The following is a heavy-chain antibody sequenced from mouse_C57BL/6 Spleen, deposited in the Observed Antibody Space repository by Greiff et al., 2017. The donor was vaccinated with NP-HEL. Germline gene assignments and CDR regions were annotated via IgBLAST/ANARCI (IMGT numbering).Heavy chain of an antibody. J-gene: IGHJ3*01. CDR1: GYTFTDYY. V-gene: IGHV1-26*01. CDR2: INPNNGGT. D-gene: IGHD2-14*01. CDR3: AGGTPFAY. Sequence: EVQLQQSGPELVKPGASVKMSCKASGYTFTDYYMNWVKQSHGKSLEWIGDINPNNGGTSYNQKFKGKATLTVDKSSSTAYMELRSLTSEDSAVYCCAGGTPFAYWGQGTLVTVSA.